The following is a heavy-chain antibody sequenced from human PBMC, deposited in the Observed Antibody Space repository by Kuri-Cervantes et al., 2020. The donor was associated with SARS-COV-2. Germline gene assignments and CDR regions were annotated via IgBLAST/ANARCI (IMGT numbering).Heavy chain of an antibody. CDR2: INWNGGST. D-gene: IGHD3-3*01. V-gene: IGHV3-20*04. Sequence: GGSLRLSCAAPGFTFDDYGMSWVRQAPGKGLEWVSGINWNGGSTGYADSVKGRLTISRDNAKNSLYLQMNSLRAEDTALYYCARDVKYDFWSGSPYYYYYMDVWGKGTTVTVSS. CDR3: ARDVKYDFWSGSPYYYYYMDV. CDR1: GFTFDDYG. J-gene: IGHJ6*03.